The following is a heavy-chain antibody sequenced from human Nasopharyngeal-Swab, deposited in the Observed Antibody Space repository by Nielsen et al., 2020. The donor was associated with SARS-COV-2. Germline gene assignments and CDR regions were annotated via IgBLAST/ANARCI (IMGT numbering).Heavy chain of an antibody. V-gene: IGHV4-59*01. CDR3: ARAGGIIGSWYSQSDDWFDP. J-gene: IGHJ5*02. CDR1: GGSISSYY. Sequence: SETLSLTCTVSGGSISSYYWSWIRQPPGKGLEWIGYIYYSGSPNYHPSLKSRVTISVDTSKNQFSLKLSSVTAADTAVYYCARAGGIIGSWYSQSDDWFDPWGQGTLVTVSS. D-gene: IGHD6-13*01. CDR2: IYYSGSP.